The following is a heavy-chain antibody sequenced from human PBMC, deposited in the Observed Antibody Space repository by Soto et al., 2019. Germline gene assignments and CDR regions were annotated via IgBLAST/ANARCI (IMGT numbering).Heavy chain of an antibody. CDR3: LSAGSAVS. CDR1: GFTLSNYW. CDR2: INYDGSEK. V-gene: IGHV3-7*05. J-gene: IGHJ4*02. D-gene: IGHD3-10*01. Sequence: EVQLVESGGGLVQPGGSLRLSCAASGFTLSNYWMTWVRQAPGKGLEWVANINYDGSEKNYVDSVKGRFTISRDNTRNSLALQMNTLRAEGTAVYYCLSAGSAVSWGQGTLVTVSS.